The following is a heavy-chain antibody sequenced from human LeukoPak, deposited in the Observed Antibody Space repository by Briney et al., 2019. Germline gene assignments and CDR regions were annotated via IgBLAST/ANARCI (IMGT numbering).Heavy chain of an antibody. V-gene: IGHV3-48*03. D-gene: IGHD3-10*02. CDR1: GFTFSSYE. Sequence: GGSLRLSCAASGFTFSSYEMNWVSQAPGKGLEWVSYISSSGSTIYYADSVKGRFTISRGNAKNSLYLQMNSLRAEDTAVYYCAELGITMIGGVWGKGTTVTISS. CDR2: ISSSGSTI. J-gene: IGHJ6*04. CDR3: AELGITMIGGV.